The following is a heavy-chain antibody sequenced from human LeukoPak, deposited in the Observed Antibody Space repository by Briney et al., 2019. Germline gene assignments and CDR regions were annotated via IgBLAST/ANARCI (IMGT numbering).Heavy chain of an antibody. CDR2: IKEDGSEK. CDR1: GFTFSNYW. V-gene: IGHV3-7*01. CDR3: SLFDY. Sequence: GGSLRLSCAVSGFTFSNYWMTWVRQAPGKGLEWVANIKEDGSEKYYVDSVRGRFTISRDNAKNSLYLQMNSLRAEDTAVYYCSLFDYWGQGTLVTVSS. J-gene: IGHJ4*02.